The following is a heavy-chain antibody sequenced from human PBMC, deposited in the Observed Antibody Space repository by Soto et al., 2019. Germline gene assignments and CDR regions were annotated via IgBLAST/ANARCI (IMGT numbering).Heavy chain of an antibody. CDR2: MNPNSGNT. Sequence: GASVKVSCKASGYTFPSYDINWVRQATGQGLEWMGWMNPNSGNTGYAQRFQGRVTMTRNTSISTAYMELSSLRSEDTAVYYFARGTSPVYYDIWTGYDNWFDPWGQGTLVTVSS. CDR1: GYTFPSYD. D-gene: IGHD3-9*01. V-gene: IGHV1-8*01. CDR3: ARGTSPVYYDIWTGYDNWFDP. J-gene: IGHJ5*02.